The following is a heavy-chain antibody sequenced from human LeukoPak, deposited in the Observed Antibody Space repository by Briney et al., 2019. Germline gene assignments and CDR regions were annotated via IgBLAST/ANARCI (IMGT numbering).Heavy chain of an antibody. Sequence: SETLSLTCTVSGGSISSYYWSWIRQPPGKGLEWIGSIYYSGSTYYNPSLKSRVTISVDTSKNQFSLKLSSVTAADTAVYYRARESKVGATQGYWGQGTLVTVSS. CDR2: IYYSGST. V-gene: IGHV4-59*12. D-gene: IGHD1-26*01. J-gene: IGHJ4*02. CDR1: GGSISSYY. CDR3: ARESKVGATQGY.